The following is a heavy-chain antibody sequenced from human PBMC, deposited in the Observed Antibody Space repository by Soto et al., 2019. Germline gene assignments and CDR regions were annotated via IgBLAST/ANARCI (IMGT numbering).Heavy chain of an antibody. Sequence: QVQLQESGPGLVKPSQTLSLTCTVSGGSISSGDYYWSWIRQPPGKGLEWIGYIYYSGSTYYNPSLKSRVTISVDTSKNQFSLKLSSVTAADTAVYYCARDRGVLRFLEWYHDYWGQGTLVTVSS. V-gene: IGHV4-30-4*01. CDR3: ARDRGVLRFLEWYHDY. D-gene: IGHD3-3*01. CDR1: GGSISSGDYY. J-gene: IGHJ4*02. CDR2: IYYSGST.